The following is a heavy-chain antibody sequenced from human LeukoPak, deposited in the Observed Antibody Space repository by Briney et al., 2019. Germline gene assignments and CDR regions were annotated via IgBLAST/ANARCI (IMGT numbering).Heavy chain of an antibody. J-gene: IGHJ3*02. D-gene: IGHD3-16*01. CDR2: INPNSGCT. V-gene: IGHV1-2*02. CDR3: ARLGSSDI. Sequence: ASVNVSFKASANTFTDYYMHWVRQAPGQGLEWMGWINPNSGCTNYAQQFHGRVTMTRDTSISTAYMQLSRLTSDDTAVYFCARLGSSDIWGQGTMVTVSS. CDR1: ANTFTDYY.